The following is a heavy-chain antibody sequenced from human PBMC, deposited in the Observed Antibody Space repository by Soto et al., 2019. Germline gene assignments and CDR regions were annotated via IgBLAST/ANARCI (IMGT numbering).Heavy chain of an antibody. CDR3: ATLKRYCSGGSCYSGHALDI. V-gene: IGHV1-8*01. CDR1: GYTFTSYD. CDR2: MNPNSGNT. J-gene: IGHJ3*02. D-gene: IGHD2-15*01. Sequence: ASVKVSCKASGYTFTSYDINWVRQATGQGLEWMGWMNPNSGNTGYAQKFQGRVTMTRNTSISTAYMELSSLRSEDTAVYYCATLKRYCSGGSCYSGHALDIWGQGTMVTVSS.